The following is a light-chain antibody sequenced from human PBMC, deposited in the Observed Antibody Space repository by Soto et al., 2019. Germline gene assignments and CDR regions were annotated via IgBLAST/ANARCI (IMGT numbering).Light chain of an antibody. Sequence: IQMTQSPSTLSASVGDRVTITCRASQSISSWLAWYQQKPGKATKLLIYDASSLESGVPSRFSGSGSGTEFTLTISSLQPDDFATYYCHQYNSYSATFGQGTKLEIK. CDR3: HQYNSYSAT. CDR1: QSISSW. V-gene: IGKV1-5*01. J-gene: IGKJ2*01. CDR2: DAS.